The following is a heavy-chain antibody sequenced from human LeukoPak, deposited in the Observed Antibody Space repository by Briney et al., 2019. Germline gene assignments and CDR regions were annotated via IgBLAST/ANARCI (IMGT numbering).Heavy chain of an antibody. CDR2: IWYDGSNK. CDR1: GFTFSSYG. V-gene: IGHV3-33*01. D-gene: IGHD1-7*01. J-gene: IGHJ4*02. Sequence: PGGSLRLSCAASGFTFSSYGMHWVRQAPGKGLEWVAVIWYDGSNKYYADSVKGRFTISRAKYTLYLQMNSLRSEDTAVYYCARYQSTITGPRDYWGQRTRVSVSS. CDR3: ARYQSTITGPRDY.